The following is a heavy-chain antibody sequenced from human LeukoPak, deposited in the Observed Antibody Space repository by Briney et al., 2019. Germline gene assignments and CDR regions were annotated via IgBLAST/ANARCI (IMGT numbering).Heavy chain of an antibody. Sequence: SVKVSCKASGGTFSSYAISWVRQAPGQGLEWMGGITPIFGTANYAQKFQGRVTITADESTSTAYMELSSLRSEDTAVYYCARDHCTPGTCLGGHWGQGTPVTVSS. J-gene: IGHJ4*02. D-gene: IGHD2-15*01. CDR2: ITPIFGTA. V-gene: IGHV1-69*13. CDR1: GGTFSSYA. CDR3: ARDHCTPGTCLGGH.